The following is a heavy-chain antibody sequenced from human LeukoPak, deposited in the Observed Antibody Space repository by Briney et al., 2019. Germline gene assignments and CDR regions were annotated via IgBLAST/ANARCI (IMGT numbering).Heavy chain of an antibody. V-gene: IGHV1-18*01. CDR1: GYAFTSYG. D-gene: IGHD3-10*01. CDR2: ISTYYGNT. J-gene: IGHJ4*02. CDR3: ARVYSTNYYGSGDRPFLFDY. Sequence: ASVKVSCKASGYAFTSYGFSWVRQAPGQGLEWMGWISTYYGNTNYAQKLQDRVTMTTDTSTSTAYMELTSLRSDDTAVYYCARVYSTNYYGSGDRPFLFDYWGQGTVVTVSS.